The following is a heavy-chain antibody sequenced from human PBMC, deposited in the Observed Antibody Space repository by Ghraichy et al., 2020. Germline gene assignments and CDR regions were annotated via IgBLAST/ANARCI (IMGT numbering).Heavy chain of an antibody. D-gene: IGHD3-22*01. CDR1: GFSLTTNGEG. CDR2: IYLDDEQ. Sequence: SGPTLVKPTQTLTLTCTFSGFSLTTNGEGVGWIRQSPGKALEWLVVIYLDDEQRFNPSLNSRLTITKDTSKNQVALRMTNLDPLDTATYYCARRRQSRRPYDTGAYYYKHLTLKFDNWGQWSLVTVSS. CDR3: ARRRQSRRPYDTGAYYYKHLTLKFDN. J-gene: IGHJ4*02. V-gene: IGHV2-5*02.